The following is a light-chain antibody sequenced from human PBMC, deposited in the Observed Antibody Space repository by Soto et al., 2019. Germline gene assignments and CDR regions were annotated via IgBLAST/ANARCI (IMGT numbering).Light chain of an antibody. J-gene: IGLJ1*01. CDR2: GNT. V-gene: IGLV1-40*01. CDR1: SSNIGAGYD. Sequence: SVLTQPPPVSGALGQRVTTSCTETSSNIGAGYDVHCYQHLPGTAPKLFIYGNTIRPPGVPNRFSGSKPGTSASLPITGLQDEDEDDYYCQSYDISLRGYVFGTGTKVTVL. CDR3: QSYDISLRGYV.